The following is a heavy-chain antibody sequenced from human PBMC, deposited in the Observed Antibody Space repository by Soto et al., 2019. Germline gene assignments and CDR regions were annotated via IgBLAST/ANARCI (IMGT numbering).Heavy chain of an antibody. CDR3: ARGILVAPLALDI. CDR1: GGSITSGGYY. V-gene: IGHV4-31*03. D-gene: IGHD5-12*01. J-gene: IGHJ3*02. CDR2: ISYSGST. Sequence: QVQLQESGPGLVKPSQTLSLTCTVSGGSITSGGYYWSWIRQHPGKGLEWIGYISYSGSTYYNPSLKSRVTILVDTSKNQFSLKLSSVTAADTAVYYCARGILVAPLALDIWGQGTMVTVSS.